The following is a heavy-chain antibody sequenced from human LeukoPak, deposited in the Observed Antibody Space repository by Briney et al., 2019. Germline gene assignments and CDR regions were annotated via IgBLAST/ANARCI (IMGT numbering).Heavy chain of an antibody. CDR3: ARGPSGSPYYFDY. J-gene: IGHJ4*02. Sequence: SETLSLTCAVYGGSFSGYYWSWIRQPPGKGLQWIGEINHSGSTNYNPSLKSRVTISVDTSKIQFSLKLSSVTAADTAVYYCARGPSGSPYYFDYWGQGTLVTVSS. CDR2: INHSGST. V-gene: IGHV4-34*01. D-gene: IGHD1-26*01. CDR1: GGSFSGYY.